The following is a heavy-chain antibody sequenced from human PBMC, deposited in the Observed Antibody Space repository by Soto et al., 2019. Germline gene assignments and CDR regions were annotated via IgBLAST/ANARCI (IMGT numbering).Heavy chain of an antibody. CDR2: MWSDGTTK. V-gene: IGHV3-33*01. D-gene: IGHD3-22*01. Sequence: PGGSLRLSCAASGFTLSNYGMHWVRQAPGKGLDWVAVMWSDGTTKFYADSVKGRFTLSRDSSKNTLYLQTDSLRAEDTAVYYCARDPYDNSGSYFNAPLDYWGQGTLVTVSS. CDR1: GFTLSNYG. J-gene: IGHJ4*02. CDR3: ARDPYDNSGSYFNAPLDY.